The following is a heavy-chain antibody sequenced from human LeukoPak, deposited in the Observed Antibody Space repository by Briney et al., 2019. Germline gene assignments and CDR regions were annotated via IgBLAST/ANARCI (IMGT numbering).Heavy chain of an antibody. D-gene: IGHD6-13*01. CDR3: AKGFSSSFDY. J-gene: IGHJ4*02. CDR1: GFTFDDYA. CDR2: ISWNSGSI. V-gene: IGHV3-9*01. Sequence: PGGSLRLSCAASGFTFDDYAMHWVRQAPGKGLEWVSGISWNSGSIGYADSVKGRFTISRDNAKNSLYLQMNSLRAEDTALYYCAKGFSSSFDYWGQGTLVTVSS.